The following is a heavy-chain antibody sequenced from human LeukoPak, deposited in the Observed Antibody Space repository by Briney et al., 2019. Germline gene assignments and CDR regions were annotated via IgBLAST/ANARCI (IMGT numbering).Heavy chain of an antibody. CDR1: GYRFTSYW. J-gene: IGHJ5*02. V-gene: IGHV5-51*01. CDR3: ARHRSERRGWFDP. CDR2: IYPGDSDT. Sequence: GASLKISCKGSGYRFTSYWIGWVRQLPGKGLEWMGIIYPGDSDTRYSPSFQGQVTISADKSISTAYLQWSSLKASDTAMYYCARHRSERRGWFDPWGQGTLVTVSS. D-gene: IGHD5-24*01.